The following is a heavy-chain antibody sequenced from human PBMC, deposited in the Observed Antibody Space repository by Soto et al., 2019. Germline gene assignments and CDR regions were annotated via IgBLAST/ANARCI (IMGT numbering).Heavy chain of an antibody. CDR1: GDSISRSVW. V-gene: IGHV4-4*02. Sequence: SETLSLTCAVSGDSISRSVWWTWVRQPPGKGLEWIGEVFHNGDTNYNPSLKSRATMSVDKSTNDFSLKVTSVAAADTAIYYCARKAWVRFDYWGQGALVTVSS. J-gene: IGHJ4*02. CDR3: ARKAWVRFDY. D-gene: IGHD7-27*01. CDR2: VFHNGDT.